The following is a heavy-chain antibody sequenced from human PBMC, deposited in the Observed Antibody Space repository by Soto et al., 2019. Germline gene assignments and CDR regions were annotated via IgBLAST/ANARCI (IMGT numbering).Heavy chain of an antibody. Sequence: GGSLRLSCGASGFNFSNYYMSWIRQAPGKGLEWVSYISSTGRTIYYADSVKGRFTVSRDNAQNSLSVKLNSLRVEDTAVYHCARSYSCGWEFDYWGQGTEVTVSS. D-gene: IGHD6-19*01. J-gene: IGHJ4*02. CDR1: GFNFSNYY. V-gene: IGHV3-11*01. CDR2: ISSTGRTI. CDR3: ARSYSCGWEFDY.